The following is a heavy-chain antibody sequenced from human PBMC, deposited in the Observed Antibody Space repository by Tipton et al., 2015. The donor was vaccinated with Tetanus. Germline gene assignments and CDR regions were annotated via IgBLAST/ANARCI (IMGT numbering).Heavy chain of an antibody. CDR2: IHPADSDT. Sequence: QLVQSGAEVKKPGESLKISCKGSGYRFTDYWIGWVRQVSGEGLEWMGIIHPADSDTRYSPSFQGQVTISVDKSVNTAYLQWGSPKASDTAMYYCARHSPSLVPDNNWGQGTLVTVAS. V-gene: IGHV5-51*01. D-gene: IGHD1-14*01. J-gene: IGHJ4*02. CDR3: ARHSPSLVPDNN. CDR1: GYRFTDYW.